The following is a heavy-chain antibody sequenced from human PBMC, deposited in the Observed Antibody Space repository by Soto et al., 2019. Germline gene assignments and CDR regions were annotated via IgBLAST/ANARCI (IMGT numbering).Heavy chain of an antibody. D-gene: IGHD6-13*01. CDR3: ARTSAAGKYYYGMTS. CDR2: IYPGDSDT. J-gene: IGHJ6*02. V-gene: IGHV5-51*01. CDR1: GYSFTSYW. Sequence: VESLKISCKGSGYSFTSYWIGWVRQMPGKGLEWMGIIYPGDSDTRYSPSFQGQVTISADKSISTAYLQWSSLKASDTAMYYCARTSAAGKYYYGMTSGAKGPRSTSP.